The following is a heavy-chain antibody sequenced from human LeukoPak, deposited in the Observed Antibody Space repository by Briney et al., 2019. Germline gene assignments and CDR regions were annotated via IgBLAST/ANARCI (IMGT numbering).Heavy chain of an antibody. CDR3: TRVGWTVSYGDAFDI. V-gene: IGHV3-49*04. CDR1: GFXFGDYA. CDR2: IRSKAYGGTT. D-gene: IGHD3-16*01. J-gene: IGHJ3*02. Sequence: PGRSLRLSCTASGFXFGDYAISWVRQAPGKGLKWVGFIRSKAYGGTTEYAASVKGRFTISRDDSKSIAYLQMNSLKTEDTAVYYCTRVGWTVSYGDAFDIWGQGTMVTVSS.